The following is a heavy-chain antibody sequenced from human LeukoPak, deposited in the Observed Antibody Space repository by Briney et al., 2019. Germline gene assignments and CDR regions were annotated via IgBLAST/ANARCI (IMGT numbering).Heavy chain of an antibody. V-gene: IGHV4-59*01. D-gene: IGHD6-13*01. CDR3: ARIAAAGST. CDR1: GGSISSYY. CDR2: IYNSGST. J-gene: IGHJ5*02. Sequence: SETLSLTCTVSGGSISSYYWSWIRQPPGKGLEWIGYIYNSGSTNYNPSLKSRVTISVDTSKNQFSLKLSSVTAADTAVYYCARIAAAGSTWGQGTLVTVSS.